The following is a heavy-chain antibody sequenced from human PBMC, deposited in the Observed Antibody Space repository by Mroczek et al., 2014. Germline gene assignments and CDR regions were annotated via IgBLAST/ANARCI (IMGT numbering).Heavy chain of an antibody. V-gene: IGHV3-21*01. CDR2: ISSSSSYI. J-gene: IGHJ5*02. D-gene: IGHD2-2*01. Sequence: VQLVESGGGLVKPGGSLRLSCAASGFTFSSYSMNWVRQAPGKGLEWVSSISSSSSYIYYADSVKGRFTISRDNAKNSLYLQMNSLRAEDTAVYYCAREADIVVVPAALPKNWFDPWAREPWSPVSS. CDR3: AREADIVVVPAALPKNWFDP. CDR1: GFTFSSYS.